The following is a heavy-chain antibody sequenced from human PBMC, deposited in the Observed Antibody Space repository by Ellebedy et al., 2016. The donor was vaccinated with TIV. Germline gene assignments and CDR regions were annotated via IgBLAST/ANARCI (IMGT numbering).Heavy chain of an antibody. CDR2: IKGDGSEK. V-gene: IGHV3-7*03. J-gene: IGHJ4*02. Sequence: GESLKISCAASGFTLSGTWMNWVRQAPGKGLEWVAIIKGDGSEKYYADSVKGRFTISRDNAKNSLHLQMNSLRAEDTALYYCVKDRVGQWLATFYFDYWGQGTLVTVSS. CDR3: VKDRVGQWLATFYFDY. CDR1: GFTLSGTW. D-gene: IGHD6-19*01.